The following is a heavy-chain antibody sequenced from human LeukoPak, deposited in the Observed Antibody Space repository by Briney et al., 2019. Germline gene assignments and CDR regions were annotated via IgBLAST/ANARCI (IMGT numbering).Heavy chain of an antibody. CDR3: ARGYSSSSGRPDY. D-gene: IGHD6-6*01. J-gene: IGHJ4*02. V-gene: IGHV4-59*08. CDR2: IYYSGST. CDR1: GGSISSYY. Sequence: PSETLSFTCTVSGGSISSYYWSWIRQPPGKGLEWIGYIYYSGSTNYNPSLKSRVTISVDTSKKQFSLKLSSVTAADTAVYYCARGYSSSSGRPDYWGQGTLVTVSS.